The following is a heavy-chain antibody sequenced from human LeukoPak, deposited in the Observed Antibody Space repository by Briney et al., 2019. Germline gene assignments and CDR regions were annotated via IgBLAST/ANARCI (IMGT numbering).Heavy chain of an antibody. V-gene: IGHV3-74*01. J-gene: IGHJ4*02. Sequence: PGGSLSLSCTASGFSFSGHWMHWARQLPGKGRVWVSRISATGSTTSYADSVKGRFTVSRDNAKNTLYLQVNNLRAEDTAVYYCARGPNSNWSGLDFWGQGTLLTVSS. D-gene: IGHD6-6*01. CDR3: ARGPNSNWSGLDF. CDR2: ISATGSTT. CDR1: GFSFSGHW.